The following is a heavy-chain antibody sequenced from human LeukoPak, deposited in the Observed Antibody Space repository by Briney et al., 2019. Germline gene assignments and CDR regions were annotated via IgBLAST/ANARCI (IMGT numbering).Heavy chain of an antibody. V-gene: IGHV1-18*01. CDR3: ARDRYYYGSGSYTKQQNYYYYYMDV. CDR2: INPNSGGT. Sequence: ASVKVSCKASGGTFSSYGISWVRQAPGQGLEWMGWINPNSGGTNYAQKLQGRVTMTTDTSTSTAYMELRSLRSDDTAVYYCARDRYYYGSGSYTKQQNYYYYYMDVWGKGTTVTVSS. D-gene: IGHD3-10*01. CDR1: GGTFSSYG. J-gene: IGHJ6*03.